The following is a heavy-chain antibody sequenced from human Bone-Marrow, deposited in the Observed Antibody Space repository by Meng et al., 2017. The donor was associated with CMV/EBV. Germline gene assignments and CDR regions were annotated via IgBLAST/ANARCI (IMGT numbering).Heavy chain of an antibody. CDR2: IDSSSSLI. V-gene: IGHV3-48*03. Sequence: LSLTCEASGFILSSYEMNWVRQAPGRGLEWLSYIDSSSSLIYYADSVKGRLTISRDNAKNSLYLEMNSLRVEDTAVYYCARGRHYTGSAHIDDWGQGTLVTVSS. J-gene: IGHJ4*02. CDR1: GFILSSYE. CDR3: ARGRHYTGSAHIDD. D-gene: IGHD2-8*02.